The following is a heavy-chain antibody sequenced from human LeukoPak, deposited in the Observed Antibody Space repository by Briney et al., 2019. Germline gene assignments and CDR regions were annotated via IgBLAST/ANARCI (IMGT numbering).Heavy chain of an antibody. D-gene: IGHD2-15*01. V-gene: IGHV4-4*02. CDR3: ARRGEGYGNFDY. CDR2: IYHGGST. J-gene: IGHJ4*02. Sequence: PSETLSLTCTVSGDSINSSNWWSWVRRPPGKGLEWIGEIYHGGSTNYNPSLKSRVSISVDKSKKQFSLNLTYVTAADTAVYYCARRGEGYGNFDYWGQGTLVTVSS. CDR1: GDSINSSNW.